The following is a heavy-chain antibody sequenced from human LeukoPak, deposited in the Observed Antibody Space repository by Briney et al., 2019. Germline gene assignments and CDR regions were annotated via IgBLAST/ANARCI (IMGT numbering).Heavy chain of an antibody. CDR1: GGSISSSSYY. Sequence: SETLSLTCTVSGGSISSSSYYWGWVRQAPGKGLEWIGSIYYSGSTNYNPSLRRRVTISVDTSKNQFSLKLSSVTAADTAVYYCARHPYLWGRGTLVTVSS. CDR2: IYYSGST. V-gene: IGHV4-39*01. J-gene: IGHJ2*01. CDR3: ARHPYL.